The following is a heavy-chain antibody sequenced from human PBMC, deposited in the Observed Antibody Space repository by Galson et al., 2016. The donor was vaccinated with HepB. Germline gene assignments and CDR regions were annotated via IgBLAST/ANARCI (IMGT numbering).Heavy chain of an antibody. CDR2: ISGSGDNT. V-gene: IGHV3-23*01. Sequence: SLRLSCAASGFTFSSYVMSWVRQAPGKGLEWVSTISGSGDNTYYPDSVKGRFSISRDNSKNTLYLQMNSLRAEDTAVYYCAKCLGTRCHNFDYWGQGTLATVSS. CDR3: AKCLGTRCHNFDY. D-gene: IGHD2-2*02. CDR1: GFTFSSYV. J-gene: IGHJ4*02.